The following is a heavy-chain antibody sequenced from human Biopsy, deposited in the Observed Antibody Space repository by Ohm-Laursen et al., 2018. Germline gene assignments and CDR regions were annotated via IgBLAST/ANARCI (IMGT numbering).Heavy chain of an antibody. Sequence: GASVKVSCKVSGYSFTSYYMHWVRQAPGQGLEWMGMINPSGSTTSYPQIFQGRVTMTRDTSKSTVYMELSSLRSADMAVYYYAADINVWNVNYWGQGTQVTVSS. CDR2: INPSGSTT. J-gene: IGHJ4*02. V-gene: IGHV1-46*01. CDR3: AADINVWNVNY. CDR1: GYSFTSYY. D-gene: IGHD1-1*01.